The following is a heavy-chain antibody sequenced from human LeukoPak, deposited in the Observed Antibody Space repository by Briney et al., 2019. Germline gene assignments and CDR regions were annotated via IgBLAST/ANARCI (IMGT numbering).Heavy chain of an antibody. CDR1: GFTFSDYY. V-gene: IGHV3-11*01. CDR2: ISSSGSTI. J-gene: IGHJ4*02. Sequence: GGSLRLSCAASGFTFSDYYMSWIRQAPGKGLEWVSYISSSGSTIYYADSVKGRFTISRDNAKNSLYLQMNSLRAEDTAVYYXXXDLHIAVAGTYVYWGQGTLVTVSS. CDR3: XXDLHIAVAGTYVY. D-gene: IGHD6-19*01.